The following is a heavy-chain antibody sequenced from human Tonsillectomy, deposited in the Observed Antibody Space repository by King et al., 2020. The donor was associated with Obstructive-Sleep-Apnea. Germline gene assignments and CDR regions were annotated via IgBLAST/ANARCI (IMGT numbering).Heavy chain of an antibody. CDR2: IYYSGST. Sequence: QLQLQESGPGLVKPSETLSLTCTVSGGSISSYYWTWLRQPPGKGLEWIGYIYYSGSTNYSPSLKSRVTISVDTSKNQVSLKLSSLTAADTAVYYCARAGGYSYGYMDLWGQGTTVTVSS. CDR1: GGSISSYY. J-gene: IGHJ6*02. D-gene: IGHD5-18*01. CDR3: ARAGGYSYGYMDL. V-gene: IGHV4-59*01.